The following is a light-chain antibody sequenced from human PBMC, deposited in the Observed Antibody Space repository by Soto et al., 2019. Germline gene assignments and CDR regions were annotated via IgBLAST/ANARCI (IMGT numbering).Light chain of an antibody. V-gene: IGKV1-5*03. CDR1: QSISSW. J-gene: IGKJ1*01. CDR2: KAS. Sequence: IQMTQSPSTLSASVGDRVTITCRASQSISSWLAWYQQKPGKAPKLLIYKASSLESGVPSRFSGSGSGTEFTLTVSSLQPDDFATYYCHQYHNFPRTFGQGTKVDI. CDR3: HQYHNFPRT.